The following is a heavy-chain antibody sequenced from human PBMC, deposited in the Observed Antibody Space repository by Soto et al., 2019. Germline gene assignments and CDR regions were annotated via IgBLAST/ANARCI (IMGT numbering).Heavy chain of an antibody. CDR3: ARVPPPPAARGVAADRYYYYGMDV. CDR2: IIPIFGTA. V-gene: IGHV1-69*01. D-gene: IGHD6-13*01. Sequence: QVQLVQSGAEVKKPGSSVKVSCKASGGTFSSYAISWVRQAPGQGLEWMGGIIPIFGTANYAQKFQGRVTITADESTSTAYMELSSLRSEDTAVYYCARVPPPPAARGVAADRYYYYGMDVWGQGTTVTVSS. CDR1: GGTFSSYA. J-gene: IGHJ6*02.